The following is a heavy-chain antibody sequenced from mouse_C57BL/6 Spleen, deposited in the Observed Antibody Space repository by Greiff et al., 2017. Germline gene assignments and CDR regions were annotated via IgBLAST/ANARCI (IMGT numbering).Heavy chain of an antibody. J-gene: IGHJ2*01. CDR3: ARSYDYDEGCDY. Sequence: VQLQQSGPELVKPGASVKMSCKASGYTFTDYNMHWVKQSHGKSLEWIGYINPNNGGTSYNQKFKGKATLTVNKSSSTAYMELRHLTSEDSAVYYCARSYDYDEGCDYWGQGTTLTVSS. D-gene: IGHD2-4*01. V-gene: IGHV1-22*01. CDR2: INPNNGGT. CDR1: GYTFTDYN.